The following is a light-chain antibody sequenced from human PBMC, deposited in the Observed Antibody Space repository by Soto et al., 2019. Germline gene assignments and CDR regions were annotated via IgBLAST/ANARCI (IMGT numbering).Light chain of an antibody. V-gene: IGLV1-44*01. Sequence: QSLLTQPPSASVSPGQRVTISCSGSSSNIGSNTVNWYQQLPGTAPKLRIYSNNQRPSGVPDRFSGSKSGTSASLAISGLQSEDEADYYCAAWDDSLNGVVFGGGTKLTVL. CDR1: SSNIGSNT. CDR2: SNN. J-gene: IGLJ2*01. CDR3: AAWDDSLNGVV.